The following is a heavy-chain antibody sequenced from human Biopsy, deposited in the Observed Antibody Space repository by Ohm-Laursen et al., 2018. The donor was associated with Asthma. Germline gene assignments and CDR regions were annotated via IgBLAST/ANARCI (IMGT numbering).Heavy chain of an antibody. CDR3: ARVVSYGDIYFGIDV. Sequence: SETLSLTCDVSGDSMGGSDYSWGWIRQPPGKGLEWIGNVYHSGNTNINPSLKSRFTISVDTSKSQFSLKVSGVTAADTAVYFCARVVSYGDIYFGIDVWGPGNTVVVS. D-gene: IGHD4-23*01. CDR2: VYHSGNT. J-gene: IGHJ6*02. CDR1: GDSMGGSDYS. V-gene: IGHV4-39*01.